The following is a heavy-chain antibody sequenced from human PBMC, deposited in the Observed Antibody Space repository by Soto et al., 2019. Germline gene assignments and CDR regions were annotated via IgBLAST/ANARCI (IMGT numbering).Heavy chain of an antibody. CDR3: ARDWGSPGRGSAVGYYYHYGMDV. CDR2: IKEDGGEK. J-gene: IGHJ6*02. D-gene: IGHD6-19*01. V-gene: IGHV3-7*05. CDR1: EFTFNTYW. Sequence: EVQLVESGGGLVQPGGSLRLSCLASEFTFNTYWMNWVRQAPGRGLEWVANIKEDGGEKNYVDSVKGRFTISRDKAKNSLYLQISSLRGEDTAVYFCARDWGSPGRGSAVGYYYHYGMDVWGQGTTVTVSS.